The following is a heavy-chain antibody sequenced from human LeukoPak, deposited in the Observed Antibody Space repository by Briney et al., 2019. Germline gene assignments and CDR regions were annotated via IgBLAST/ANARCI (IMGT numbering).Heavy chain of an antibody. CDR1: GFTFSSYA. D-gene: IGHD3-22*01. CDR3: AREVDSSGYYLKGPFGY. J-gene: IGHJ4*02. CDR2: ISYDGSNK. V-gene: IGHV3-30-3*01. Sequence: GRSLRLSCAASGFTFSSYAMHWVRQAPGKGPEWVAVISYDGSNKYYADSVKGRFTISRDNSKNTLYLQMNSLRAEDTAVYYCAREVDSSGYYLKGPFGYWGQGTLVTVSS.